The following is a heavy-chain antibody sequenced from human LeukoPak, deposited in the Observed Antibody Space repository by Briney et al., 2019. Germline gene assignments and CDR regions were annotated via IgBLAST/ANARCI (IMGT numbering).Heavy chain of an antibody. CDR3: ARQWPYGSGVNWFDP. D-gene: IGHD3-10*01. V-gene: IGHV4-39*07. J-gene: IGHJ5*02. CDR1: GGSISSSSYY. CDR2: IYYSGST. Sequence: PSETLSLTCTVSGGSISSSSYYWGWIRQPPGKGLEWIGSIYYSGSTYYNPSLKSRVTISVDTSKNQFSLKLSSVTAADTAVYYCARQWPYGSGVNWFDPWGQGTLVTVSS.